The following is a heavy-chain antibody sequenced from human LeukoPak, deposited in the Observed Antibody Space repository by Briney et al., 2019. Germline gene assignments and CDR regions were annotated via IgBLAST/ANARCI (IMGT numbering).Heavy chain of an antibody. Sequence: PGGSLRLSCAASGFTFSSYAMSWVRQAPGKGLEWVSVIYSGGSTYYADSVKGRFTISRDNSKNTLYLQMNSLRAEDTAVYYCARVDYGDYYFDYWGQGTLVTVSS. V-gene: IGHV3-53*01. D-gene: IGHD4-17*01. CDR2: IYSGGST. CDR1: GFTFSSYA. CDR3: ARVDYGDYYFDY. J-gene: IGHJ4*02.